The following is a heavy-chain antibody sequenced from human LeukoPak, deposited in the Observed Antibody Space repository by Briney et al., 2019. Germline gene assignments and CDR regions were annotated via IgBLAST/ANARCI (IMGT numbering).Heavy chain of an antibody. CDR2: IIPIFGTA. J-gene: IGHJ4*02. Sequence: SVKVSCKASGGTFSSYAISWVRQAPGQGLEWMGGIIPIFGTANYAQKFQGRVTITADESTSTAYMELSSLRSEDTAVYYCARGFSDGGNLSDYWGQGTLVTVSS. V-gene: IGHV1-69*01. D-gene: IGHD4-23*01. CDR1: GGTFSSYA. CDR3: ARGFSDGGNLSDY.